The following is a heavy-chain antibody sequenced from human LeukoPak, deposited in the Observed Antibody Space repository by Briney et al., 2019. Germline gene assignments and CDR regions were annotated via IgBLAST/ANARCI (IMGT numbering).Heavy chain of an antibody. CDR2: IFYSGRT. J-gene: IGHJ5*02. V-gene: IGHV4-39*01. D-gene: IGHD5-12*01. Sequence: SETPSLTCTVSGGSISSNSYYWGWIRQPPGKGLEWIGNIFYSGRTYYTPSLKSRVTISVDTSKNQFSLKLSSVTAADTAVYYCARQVATISNWFDPWGQGTLVTVSS. CDR3: ARQVATISNWFDP. CDR1: GGSISSNSYY.